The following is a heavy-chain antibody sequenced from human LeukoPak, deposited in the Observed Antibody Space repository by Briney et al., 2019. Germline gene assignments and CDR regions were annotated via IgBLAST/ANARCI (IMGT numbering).Heavy chain of an antibody. J-gene: IGHJ4*02. CDR2: ISAYNGNT. CDR3: AREAQGYSYGSYYFDY. Sequence: ASVKVSCKASGYTFTSYGISWVRQAPGQGLKWMGWISAYNGNTNYAQRLQGRVTMTTDTSTSTAYMELRSLRSDDTAVYYCAREAQGYSYGSYYFDYWGQGTLVTVSS. D-gene: IGHD5-18*01. V-gene: IGHV1-18*01. CDR1: GYTFTSYG.